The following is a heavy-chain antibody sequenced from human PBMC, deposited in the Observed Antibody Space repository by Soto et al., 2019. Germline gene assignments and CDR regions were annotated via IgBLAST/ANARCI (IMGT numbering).Heavy chain of an antibody. Sequence: SETLSLTCTVSGGSVSSGSYYWSWIRQPPGKGLEWIGYIYYSGSTNYNPSLKSRVTISVDTSKNQFSLKLSSVTAADTAVYYCARRIEGWYKGRYYYGMDVWGHGTTVTVSS. V-gene: IGHV4-61*01. CDR3: ARRIEGWYKGRYYYGMDV. D-gene: IGHD6-19*01. CDR2: IYYSGST. CDR1: GGSVSSGSYY. J-gene: IGHJ6*02.